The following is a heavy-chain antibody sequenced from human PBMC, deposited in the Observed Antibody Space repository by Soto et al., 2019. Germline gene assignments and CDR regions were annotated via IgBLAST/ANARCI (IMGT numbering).Heavy chain of an antibody. Sequence: SLRLSCAASGFTFNNYAMNWGRQAPGKGLEWVSSIGTGGDTNYADSVKGRFTISRDNSRDTLYLQMNSLRAEDTALYYCAKNYYFDNWGQGTLVTVSS. J-gene: IGHJ4*02. CDR3: AKNYYFDN. CDR1: GFTFNNYA. CDR2: IGTGGDT. V-gene: IGHV3-23*01.